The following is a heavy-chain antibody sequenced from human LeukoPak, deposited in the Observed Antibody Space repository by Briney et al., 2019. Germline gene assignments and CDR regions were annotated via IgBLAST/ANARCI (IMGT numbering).Heavy chain of an antibody. D-gene: IGHD3-3*01. CDR3: AKDHGSITIFGVVMGWFDP. CDR1: GFTFSSYA. Sequence: GGSLRLSCAASGFTFSSYAMSWVRQTPGKGLEWVSAISGSGGSTYYADSVKGRFTISRDNSKNTLYLQMNSLRAEDTAVYYCAKDHGSITIFGVVMGWFDPWGQGTLVTVSS. V-gene: IGHV3-23*01. CDR2: ISGSGGST. J-gene: IGHJ5*02.